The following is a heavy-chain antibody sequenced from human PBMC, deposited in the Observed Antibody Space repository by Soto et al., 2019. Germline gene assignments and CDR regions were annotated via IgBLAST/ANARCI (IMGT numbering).Heavy chain of an antibody. J-gene: IGHJ6*02. CDR2: IYYSGST. V-gene: IGHV4-30-4*01. CDR1: GGSISSGDYY. Sequence: SETLSLTCTVSGGSISSGDYYWSWIRQPPGKGLEWIGYIYYSGSTYYNPSLKSRVTISVDTSKNQFSLKLSSVTAADTAVYYCARQVVVVPADYYGMDVWGQGTTVTVSS. D-gene: IGHD2-2*01. CDR3: ARQVVVVPADYYGMDV.